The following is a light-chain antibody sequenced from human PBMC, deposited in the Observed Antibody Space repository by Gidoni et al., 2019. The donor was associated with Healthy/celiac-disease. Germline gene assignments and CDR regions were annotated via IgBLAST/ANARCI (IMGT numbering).Light chain of an antibody. J-gene: IGKJ2*02. CDR3: QQSYSTPGT. CDR2: AAS. V-gene: IGKV1-39*01. CDR1: QSISSY. Sequence: DIQMTQSPSSLSASVGARVTITCRASQSISSYLNWYQQKPGKDPKLLIYAASSLQSGVPSRFSGSGSWTDFTLTISSLQPEDFATYYCQQSYSTPGTFGQGTKLEIK.